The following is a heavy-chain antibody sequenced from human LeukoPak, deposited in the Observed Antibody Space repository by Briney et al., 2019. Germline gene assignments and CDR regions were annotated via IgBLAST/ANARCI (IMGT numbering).Heavy chain of an antibody. D-gene: IGHD6-19*01. CDR3: ARGSGWYDFDY. Sequence: GGSLRLSCAASGFTFNEYTLNWVRQAPGKGLEWVSSITTTSAYICYADSVKGRFTISRDNAKNSLYLQMNSLRAEDTAVYYCARGSGWYDFDYWGQGTLVTVSS. J-gene: IGHJ4*02. CDR1: GFTFNEYT. V-gene: IGHV3-21*01. CDR2: ITTTSAYI.